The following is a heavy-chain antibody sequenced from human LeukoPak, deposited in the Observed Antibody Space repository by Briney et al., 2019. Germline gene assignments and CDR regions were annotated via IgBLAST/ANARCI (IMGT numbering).Heavy chain of an antibody. CDR1: GASISGYY. CDR2: INHSGST. Sequence: PSETLSLTCTVSGASISGYYWGWIRQPPGKGLKWIGEINHSGSTNYNPSLKSRVTISVDTSKNQFSLKLSSVTAADMAVYFCARQFLVGSTFHAFDLWGQGTRVTVSS. CDR3: ARQFLVGSTFHAFDL. D-gene: IGHD1-26*01. J-gene: IGHJ3*01. V-gene: IGHV4-34*01.